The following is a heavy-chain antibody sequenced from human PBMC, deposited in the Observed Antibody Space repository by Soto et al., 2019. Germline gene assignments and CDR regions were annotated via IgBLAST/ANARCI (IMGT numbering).Heavy chain of an antibody. CDR3: ARDIGEMSAV. CDR1: GFTFSSST. J-gene: IGHJ4*02. CDR2: ISSSSSYI. D-gene: IGHD3-10*01. Sequence: PGGSLRLSCTGYGFTFSSSTMTWVRQGPGKGLEWVSSISSSSSYIYFADSLKGRFTISRDNAKNSLYLQMNSLRAEDTAVYYCARDIGEMSAVWGRGTQVTVSS. V-gene: IGHV3-21*06.